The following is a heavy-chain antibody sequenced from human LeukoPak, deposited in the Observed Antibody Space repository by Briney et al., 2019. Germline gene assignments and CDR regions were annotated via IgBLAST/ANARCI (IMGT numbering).Heavy chain of an antibody. J-gene: IGHJ3*02. CDR1: GGSFSGYY. D-gene: IGHD4-11*01. V-gene: IGHV4-34*01. CDR2: ISHSGST. Sequence: SETLSLTCAVYGGSFSGYYWSWIRQPPGKGLEWIGGISHSGSTDYNPSLKSRVTISADTSKNQFSLKLSSVTAADTAVYYCARIDYSDYENDAFDIWGQGTMVTVSS. CDR3: ARIDYSDYENDAFDI.